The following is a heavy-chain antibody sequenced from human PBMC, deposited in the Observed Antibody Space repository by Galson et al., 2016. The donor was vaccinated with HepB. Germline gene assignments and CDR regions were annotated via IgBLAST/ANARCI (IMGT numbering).Heavy chain of an antibody. J-gene: IGHJ4*02. CDR3: AKQQYTSTSDYFDF. CDR2: ISNSGST. D-gene: IGHD6-6*01. CDR1: GGSISSGGYY. V-gene: IGHV4-31*03. Sequence: TLSLTCTVSGGSISSGGYYWSWIRQHPGKGLEWIGYISNSGSTYYNPSLKSRVTILVDTSKNQFSLKLSSVTAADTAVYYCAKQQYTSTSDYFDFWGQGTLVTVSS.